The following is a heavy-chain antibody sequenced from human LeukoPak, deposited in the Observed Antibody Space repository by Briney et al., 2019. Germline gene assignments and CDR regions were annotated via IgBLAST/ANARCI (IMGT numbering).Heavy chain of an antibody. CDR2: LNGDGSTT. D-gene: IGHD3-10*01. CDR3: AKAFGSGNYHRSYYFDY. J-gene: IGHJ4*02. V-gene: IGHV3-74*01. Sequence: GGALRLSCAASVFTFSSYWMHWVRQVPGKGLVWVSRLNGDGSTTNYADSVKGRFIISRDNAKNTLYLQMNSLRAEDTAVYYCAKAFGSGNYHRSYYFDYWGQGTLVAVSS. CDR1: VFTFSSYW.